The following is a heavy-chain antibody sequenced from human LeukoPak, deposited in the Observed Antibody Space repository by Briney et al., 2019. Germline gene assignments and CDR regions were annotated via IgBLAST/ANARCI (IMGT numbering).Heavy chain of an antibody. CDR1: GGSISSYY. V-gene: IGHV4-59*08. CDR2: IFYSGGT. CDR3: ARHYQSDTYYYGSADYYFDY. D-gene: IGHD3-10*01. J-gene: IGHJ4*02. Sequence: SETLSLTCTVSGGSISSYYCSWIRQPPGKGLEWIGYIFYSGGTNYNPSLKSRVTFSVDRSKNQFSLTLTSVTAADTAVYYCARHYQSDTYYYGSADYYFDYWGQGALVTVSS.